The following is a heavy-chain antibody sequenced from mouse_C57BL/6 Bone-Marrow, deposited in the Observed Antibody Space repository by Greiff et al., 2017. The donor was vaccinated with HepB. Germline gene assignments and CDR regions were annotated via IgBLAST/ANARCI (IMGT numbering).Heavy chain of an antibody. Sequence: QVQLQQPGAELVKPGASVKLSCKASGYTFTSYWMQWVKQRPGQGLEWIGEIDPSDSYTNYNQKFKGKATLTVDTSSSTAYMQLSSLTSEDSAVYYCASTVVAKRDYWGQGTTRTVSS. CDR1: GYTFTSYW. V-gene: IGHV1-50*01. CDR3: ASTVVAKRDY. D-gene: IGHD1-1*01. J-gene: IGHJ2*01. CDR2: IDPSDSYT.